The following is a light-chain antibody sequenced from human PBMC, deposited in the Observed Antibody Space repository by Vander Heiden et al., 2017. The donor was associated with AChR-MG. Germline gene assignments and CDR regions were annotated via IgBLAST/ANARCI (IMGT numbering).Light chain of an antibody. CDR2: DVN. CDR1: SSDVVRYKL. J-gene: IGLJ3*02. CDR3: CSYSAATTVV. V-gene: IGLV2-23*02. Sequence: QSALTQPASVSGSPGQSITISCTGTSSDVVRYKLVSWYQRQPGEAPKLLISDVNQRPSGVSNRFSGSKSGDTASLTISGLQPEDEAEYYGCSYSAATTVVFGGGTK.